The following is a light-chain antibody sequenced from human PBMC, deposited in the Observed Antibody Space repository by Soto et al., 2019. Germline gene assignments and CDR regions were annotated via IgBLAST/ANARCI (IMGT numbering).Light chain of an antibody. CDR2: DVS. CDR3: CSYTISATDV. V-gene: IGLV2-14*03. Sequence: QSALTQPDSVSGSPGQSITISCTGTSSDVGDSNYVSWYQQHPGKAPKLIIFDVSYRPSGVSHRFSGSKSGNTASLTISGLQAEDEADYYCCSYTISATDVFGTGTKLTVL. CDR1: SSDVGDSNY. J-gene: IGLJ1*01.